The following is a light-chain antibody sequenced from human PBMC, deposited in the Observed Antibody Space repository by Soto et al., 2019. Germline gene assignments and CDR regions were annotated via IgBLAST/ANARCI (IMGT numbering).Light chain of an antibody. J-gene: IGKJ4*01. CDR2: WAS. Sequence: DIVMTQSPDSLAVSLGKRATINYKSSQSVLYSSNNKNYLAWYQQKAGQPPKLLIYWASTRQSGVPDRFSGSGSETDFTLTISSLQAEDVAIYYCQQYYNPPLTFGGGTKVEIK. CDR3: QQYYNPPLT. CDR1: QSVLYSSNNKNY. V-gene: IGKV4-1*01.